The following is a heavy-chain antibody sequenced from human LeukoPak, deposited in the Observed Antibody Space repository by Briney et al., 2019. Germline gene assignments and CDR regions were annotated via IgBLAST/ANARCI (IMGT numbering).Heavy chain of an antibody. CDR2: IYYSGST. D-gene: IGHD6-19*01. Sequence: SETLSLTCTVSGGSISSSSYYWGWIRQPPGKGLEWIGSIYYSGSTYYNPSLKSRVTISVDTSKNQFSLKLSSVTAADTAVYYCASYLSGWPMKYWGQGTQVTVSS. V-gene: IGHV4-39*07. CDR1: GGSISSSSYY. J-gene: IGHJ4*02. CDR3: ASYLSGWPMKY.